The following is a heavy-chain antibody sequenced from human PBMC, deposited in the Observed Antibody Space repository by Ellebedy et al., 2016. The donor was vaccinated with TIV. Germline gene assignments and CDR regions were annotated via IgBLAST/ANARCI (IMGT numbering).Heavy chain of an antibody. J-gene: IGHJ3*02. CDR3: ARRIGDWMVVVPADAFDI. CDR1: GYTFTSYD. CDR2: MNPNSGNT. D-gene: IGHD2-2*01. Sequence: ASVKVSXXASGYTFTSYDINWVRQATGQGLEWMGWMNPNSGNTGYAQKFQGRVTMTRNTSISTAYMELSSLRSEDTAVYYCARRIGDWMVVVPADAFDIWGQGTMVTVSS. V-gene: IGHV1-8*01.